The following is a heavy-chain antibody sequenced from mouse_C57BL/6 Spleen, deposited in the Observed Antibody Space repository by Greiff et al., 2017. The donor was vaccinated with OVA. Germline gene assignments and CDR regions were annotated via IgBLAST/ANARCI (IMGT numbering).Heavy chain of an antibody. Sequence: VQLQQSDAELVKPGASVKISCKVSGYTFTDHTIHWMKQRPEQGLEWIGYIYPRDGSTKYNEKFKGKATLTADKSSSTAYMPLHSLTSEDSAVYFCARKVAWDYYVDYWGQGTTLTVSS. CDR3: ARKVAWDYYVDY. CDR1: GYTFTDHT. J-gene: IGHJ2*01. D-gene: IGHD4-1*01. V-gene: IGHV1-78*01. CDR2: IYPRDGST.